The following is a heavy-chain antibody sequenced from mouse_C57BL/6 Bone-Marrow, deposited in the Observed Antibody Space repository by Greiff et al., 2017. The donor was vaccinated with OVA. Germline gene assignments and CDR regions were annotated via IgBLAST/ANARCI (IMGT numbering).Heavy chain of an antibody. CDR1: GFNIKDDY. CDR3: TTDTRFAY. Sequence: VQLQQSGAELVRPGASVKLSCTASGFNIKDDYMHWVKQRPEQGLEWIGWIDPENGDTEYASKFQGKATIPADTSSNTAYLQLSSLTSEDTAVYYCTTDTRFAYWGQGTLVTVSA. J-gene: IGHJ3*01. V-gene: IGHV14-4*01. CDR2: IDPENGDT.